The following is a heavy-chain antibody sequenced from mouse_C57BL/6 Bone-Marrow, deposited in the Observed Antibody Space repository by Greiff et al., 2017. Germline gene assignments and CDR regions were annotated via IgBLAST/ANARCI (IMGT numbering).Heavy chain of an antibody. V-gene: IGHV1-54*01. D-gene: IGHD2-2*01. J-gene: IGHJ4*01. CDR3: AREWLAYAMDY. CDR1: GYAFTNYL. Sequence: QVQLQQSGAELVRPGTSVKVSCKASGYAFTNYLIEWVKQRPGQGLEWSGVINPGSGGTNYNEKFKGKATLTADKSSSTAYMQLSSLTSEDSAVYFCAREWLAYAMDYWGQGTSVTVTS. CDR2: INPGSGGT.